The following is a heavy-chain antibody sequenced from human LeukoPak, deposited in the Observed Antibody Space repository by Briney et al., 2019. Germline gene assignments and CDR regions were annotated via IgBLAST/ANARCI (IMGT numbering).Heavy chain of an antibody. Sequence: GGSLRLSCAASGFTFSVYAMHWVRQAPGKGLEWVAVISYDGNNRYYADSVKSRFTISRYNSKNTLYLQMNSLRAEDTAVYYCAKVKGEVIGAFDIWGQGTMVTVSS. CDR1: GFTFSVYA. D-gene: IGHD3-16*01. V-gene: IGHV3-30*04. CDR3: AKVKGEVIGAFDI. CDR2: ISYDGNNR. J-gene: IGHJ3*02.